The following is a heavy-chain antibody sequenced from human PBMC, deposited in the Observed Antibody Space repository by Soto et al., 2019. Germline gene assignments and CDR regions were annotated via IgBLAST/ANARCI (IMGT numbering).Heavy chain of an antibody. CDR1: GFTFSSYA. Sequence: PGGSLRLSCAASGFTFSSYAMSWVRQAPGKGLEWVSAISGSGGSTYYADSVKGRFNISRDNYKNTLYLQMNSLRAEDTAVYYCAKDEIGVTIRAYNFWGQGTLVTVSS. V-gene: IGHV3-23*01. D-gene: IGHD5-12*01. CDR2: ISGSGGST. CDR3: AKDEIGVTIRAYNF. J-gene: IGHJ4*02.